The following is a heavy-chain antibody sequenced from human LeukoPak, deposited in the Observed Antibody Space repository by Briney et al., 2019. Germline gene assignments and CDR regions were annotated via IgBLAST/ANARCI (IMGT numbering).Heavy chain of an antibody. CDR2: MNPNSGAT. Sequence: ASVKVSCKASGYTFTSYYIHWVRQAPGQGPEWMGWMNPNSGATKYAQKFQGRVTMTRDTSISTAYMELSSLRSEDTAIYYCARADGSSSIDYYHLDVWGKGTTVTVSS. V-gene: IGHV1-2*02. J-gene: IGHJ6*03. D-gene: IGHD6-6*01. CDR3: ARADGSSSIDYYHLDV. CDR1: GYTFTSYY.